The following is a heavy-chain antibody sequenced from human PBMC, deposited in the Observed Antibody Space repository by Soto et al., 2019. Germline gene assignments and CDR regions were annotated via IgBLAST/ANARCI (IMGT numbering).Heavy chain of an antibody. J-gene: IGHJ5*02. CDR1: GGSISSGGYS. CDR3: SRHSASSSSWHMFDL. V-gene: IGHV4-30-2*01. CDR2: IYHSGST. D-gene: IGHD6-13*01. Sequence: SETLSLTCAVSGGSISSGGYSWSWIRQPPGKGLEWIAYIYHSGSTYYNPSLKSRVTMSVDRSKNQFFLKLSSETAADTAVYYCSRHSASSSSWHMFDLWGQGTRVTVSS.